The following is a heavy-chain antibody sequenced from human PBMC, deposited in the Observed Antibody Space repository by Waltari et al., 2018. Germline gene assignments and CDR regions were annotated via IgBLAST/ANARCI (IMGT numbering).Heavy chain of an antibody. CDR2: IHGTGKT. D-gene: IGHD1-26*01. CDR3: ARDRGRGLYLDS. V-gene: IGHV4-4*02. Sequence: QLQLQQSGPGLVTPSESLFLSCAVSGDSVSNNYWWSWVRQPPGKGLEWIGQIHGTGKTNYNPSRESRVTVSMDTSNNQFSLRVTSPTAADTAVYFCARDRGRGLYLDSWGQGTLVTVS. J-gene: IGHJ4*02. CDR1: GDSVSNNYW.